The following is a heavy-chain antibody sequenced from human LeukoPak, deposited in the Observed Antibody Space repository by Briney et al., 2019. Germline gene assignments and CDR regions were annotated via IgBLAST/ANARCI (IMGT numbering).Heavy chain of an antibody. Sequence: PSETLSLTCTVSGGSISSYYWSWIRQFPGKGLEWIGCIYYSGSTNYNPSLKSRVTISVDTSRNQFSLRLSSVTAADTAVYYCARLGGSGSYNTYYFDYWGQGTLVTVSS. V-gene: IGHV4-59*08. CDR1: GGSISSYY. CDR3: ARLGGSGSYNTYYFDY. J-gene: IGHJ4*02. CDR2: IYYSGST. D-gene: IGHD3-10*01.